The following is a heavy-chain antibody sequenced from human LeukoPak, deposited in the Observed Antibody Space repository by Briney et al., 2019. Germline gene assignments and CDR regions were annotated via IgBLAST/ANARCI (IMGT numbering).Heavy chain of an antibody. D-gene: IGHD3-22*01. CDR3: ARGKYYYDSSGYYYGDLLYYFDY. J-gene: IGHJ4*02. CDR1: GFTFSSYG. Sequence: SGGSLRLSCAASGFTFSSYGMHWVRQAPGKGLEWVAVIWYDGSNKYYADSVKGRFTISRDNSKNTLHVQMNSLRAEDTAVYYCARGKYYYDSSGYYYGDLLYYFDYWGQGTLVTVSS. V-gene: IGHV3-33*01. CDR2: IWYDGSNK.